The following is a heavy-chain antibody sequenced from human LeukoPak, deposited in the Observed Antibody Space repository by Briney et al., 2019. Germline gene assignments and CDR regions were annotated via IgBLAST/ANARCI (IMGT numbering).Heavy chain of an antibody. CDR1: GFTFSSYA. V-gene: IGHV3-23*01. CDR3: AKTKGYPYYFDY. Sequence: PGESLKISCVASGFTFSSYAVTWVRQAPGKGLEWVSAISGSGGSTYYADSVKGRFTISRDNSKNTLYLQMNSLRAEDTAVYSCAKTKGYPYYFDYWGQGILVTVSS. D-gene: IGHD6-13*01. CDR2: ISGSGGST. J-gene: IGHJ4*02.